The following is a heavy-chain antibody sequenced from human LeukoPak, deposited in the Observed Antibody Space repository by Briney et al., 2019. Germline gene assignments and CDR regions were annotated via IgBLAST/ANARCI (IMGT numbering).Heavy chain of an antibody. Sequence: RRASVKVSCKASGYTFTSYGISLVRQAPGQGLEWMGWISAYNGNTNYAQKLQGRVTMTTDTSTSTAHMELRSLRSDDTAVYYCARAMYHDFWSDPKGPHYYYGMDVWGQGTTVTVSS. J-gene: IGHJ6*02. V-gene: IGHV1-18*01. CDR1: GYTFTSYG. CDR2: ISAYNGNT. CDR3: ARAMYHDFWSDPKGPHYYYGMDV. D-gene: IGHD3-3*01.